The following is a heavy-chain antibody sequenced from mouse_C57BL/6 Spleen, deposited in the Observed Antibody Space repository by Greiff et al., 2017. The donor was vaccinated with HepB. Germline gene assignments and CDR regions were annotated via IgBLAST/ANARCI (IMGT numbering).Heavy chain of an antibody. Sequence: VQLQQSGAELVRPGASVTLSCKASGYTFTDYEMHWVKQTPVHGLEWIGAIDPETGGTAYNQKFKGKAILTADKSSSTAYMELRSLTSEDSAVYYCTREGITTVVPCAMDYWGQGTSVTVSS. V-gene: IGHV1-15*01. D-gene: IGHD1-1*01. CDR3: TREGITTVVPCAMDY. J-gene: IGHJ4*01. CDR1: GYTFTDYE. CDR2: IDPETGGT.